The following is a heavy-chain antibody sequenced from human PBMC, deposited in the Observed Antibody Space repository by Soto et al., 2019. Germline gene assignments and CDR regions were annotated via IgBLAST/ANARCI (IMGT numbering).Heavy chain of an antibody. V-gene: IGHV4-31*03. J-gene: IGHJ5*02. D-gene: IGHD2-21*01. CDR1: GGSISSGGYY. Sequence: SETLSLTCTVSGGSISSGGYYWSWIRQHPGKGLEWIGYIYYSGSTYYNPSLKSRVTISVDTSKNQFSLKLSSVTAADTAVYYCARAPKEGNILWWRSNWFDPWGQGTLVTVSS. CDR3: ARAPKEGNILWWRSNWFDP. CDR2: IYYSGST.